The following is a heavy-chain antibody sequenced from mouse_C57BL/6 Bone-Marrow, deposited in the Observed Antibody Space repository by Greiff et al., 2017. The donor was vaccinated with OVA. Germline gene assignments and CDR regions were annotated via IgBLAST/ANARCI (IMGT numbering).Heavy chain of an antibody. J-gene: IGHJ1*03. V-gene: IGHV1-85*01. Sequence: VKLQESGPELVKPGASVKLSCKASGYTFTSYDINWVKQRPGQGLEWIGWIYPRDGSTKYNEKFKGKATLTVDTSSSTAYMELHSLTSEDSAVYCCSRAAGTDFDGWGTGTTVTVSS. CDR2: IYPRDGST. CDR1: GYTFTSYD. CDR3: SRAAGTDFDG. D-gene: IGHD3-3*01.